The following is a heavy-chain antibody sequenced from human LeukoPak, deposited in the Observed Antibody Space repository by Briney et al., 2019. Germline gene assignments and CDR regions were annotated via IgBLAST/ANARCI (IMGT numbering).Heavy chain of an antibody. D-gene: IGHD2-15*01. Sequence: GASVKVSCRTSGYTFTSYYMHWVRQAPGQGLEWMGWINPNSGGTNYAQKFQGRVTMTRDTSISTAYMELSRLRSDDTAVYYCARRRVVAATSWFDPWGQGTLVTVSS. V-gene: IGHV1-2*02. CDR1: GYTFTSYY. J-gene: IGHJ5*02. CDR3: ARRRVVAATSWFDP. CDR2: INPNSGGT.